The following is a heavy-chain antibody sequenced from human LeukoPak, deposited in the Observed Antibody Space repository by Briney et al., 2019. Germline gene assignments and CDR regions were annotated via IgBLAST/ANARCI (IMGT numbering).Heavy chain of an antibody. CDR2: IYTSGST. Sequence: NPSETLSLTCTVSGGSISSGSYYWSWIRQPAGKGLEWIGRIYTSGSTNYNPSLKSRVTISVDTSKNQFSLKLSSVTAADTAVYYCARTVSWNPIDIGGQGTMVTVSS. CDR1: GGSISSGSYY. J-gene: IGHJ3*02. CDR3: ARTVSWNPIDI. D-gene: IGHD1-1*01. V-gene: IGHV4-61*02.